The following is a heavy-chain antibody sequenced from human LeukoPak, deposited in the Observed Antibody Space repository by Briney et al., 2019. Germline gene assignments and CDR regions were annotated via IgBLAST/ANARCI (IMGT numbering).Heavy chain of an antibody. CDR1: GGSISSYH. J-gene: IGHJ4*02. CDR3: ARGGRYSSSWYSGDTFDY. V-gene: IGHV4-59*01. D-gene: IGHD6-13*01. CDR2: IYYSGST. Sequence: SETLSLTCTVSGGSISSYHWSWIRQPPGKGLEWIGYIYYSGSTNYNPSLKSRVTISVDTSKNQFSLKLSSVTAADTAVYYCARGGRYSSSWYSGDTFDYWGQGTLVTVSS.